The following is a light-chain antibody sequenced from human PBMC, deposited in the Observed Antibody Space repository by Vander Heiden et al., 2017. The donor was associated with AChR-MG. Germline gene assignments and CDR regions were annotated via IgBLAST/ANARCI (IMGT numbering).Light chain of an antibody. V-gene: IGKV3-15*01. Sequence: EIVMTQSPGTLSVSPGERATLSCGASQSVSSNLAWHQQKPGQAPRLLIYGASSRSTGIPARFSGSGSGTEFTLTISSLQSEDFAVYYCQQYNTWPPTFGGGTKVEIK. CDR1: QSVSSN. J-gene: IGKJ4*01. CDR3: QQYNTWPPT. CDR2: GAS.